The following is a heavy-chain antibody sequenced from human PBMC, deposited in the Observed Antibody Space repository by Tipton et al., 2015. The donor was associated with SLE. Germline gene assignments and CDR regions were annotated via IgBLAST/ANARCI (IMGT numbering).Heavy chain of an antibody. J-gene: IGHJ6*03. CDR3: AREPVYYYYYMDV. V-gene: IGHV4-34*01. CDR2: INHSRST. Sequence: TLSLTCAVSGASFSDYFWTWIRQSPGKGLEWIGEINHSRSTYYNPSLRSRVTISIDTSKNQFSLKLTSVTAADTAVYFCAREPVYYYYYMDVWGKGTTVTVSS. CDR1: GASFSDYF.